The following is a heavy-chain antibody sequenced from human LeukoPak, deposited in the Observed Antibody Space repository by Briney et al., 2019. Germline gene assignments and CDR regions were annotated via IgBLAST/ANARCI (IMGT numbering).Heavy chain of an antibody. D-gene: IGHD4-11*01. CDR2: LYHSGST. J-gene: IGHJ4*02. V-gene: IGHV4-38-2*02. CDR1: GYSISNAYY. Sequence: PSETLSLTCTVSGYSISNAYYWGWIRQPPGKGLEWIGSLYHSGSTYYNPSLKSRVTTSVDTSKNRFSLKLTSVTAVDTAVYYCARELHRGIYYFDYWGQGTLVTVSS. CDR3: ARELHRGIYYFDY.